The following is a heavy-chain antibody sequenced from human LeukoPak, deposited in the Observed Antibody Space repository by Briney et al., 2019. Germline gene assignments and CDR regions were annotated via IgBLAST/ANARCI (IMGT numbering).Heavy chain of an antibody. CDR3: ARDPTRYYDFWSGYSDY. Sequence: SETLSLTCTVSGGSISSYYWSWIRQPPGKGLEWIGRIYTSGSTNYNPSLKSRVTMSVDTSKNQFSLNLSSVTAADTAVYYCARDPTRYYDFWSGYSDYCGQGTLVTVSS. CDR1: GGSISSYY. CDR2: IYTSGST. J-gene: IGHJ4*02. D-gene: IGHD3-3*01. V-gene: IGHV4-4*07.